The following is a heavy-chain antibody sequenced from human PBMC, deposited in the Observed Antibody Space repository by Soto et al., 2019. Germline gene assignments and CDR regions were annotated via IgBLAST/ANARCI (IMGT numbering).Heavy chain of an antibody. J-gene: IGHJ4*02. CDR3: ARELHDYADYEFDY. Sequence: QVQLQESGPGLVKPSETLSLTCTVSGGSVSSGSYYWSWIRQPPGKGLEWIGYIYYSGSTNYNPPLKSRVPLSVETTKSQFTLKLTSVTAANTAVYYCARELHDYADYEFDYWGQGTMVTVSA. D-gene: IGHD4-17*01. CDR1: GGSVSSGSYY. CDR2: IYYSGST. V-gene: IGHV4-61*01.